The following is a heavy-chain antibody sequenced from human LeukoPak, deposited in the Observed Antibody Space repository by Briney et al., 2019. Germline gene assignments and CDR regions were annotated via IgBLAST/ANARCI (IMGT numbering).Heavy chain of an antibody. Sequence: PSETLSLTCTVSGGSISSSSYYWGWIRQPPGKGLEWIGSIYYSGSTYYNPSLKSRVTISVDTSKNQFSLKLSSVTAADTAVYYCARDPGDITMIVVVPLDAFDIWGQGTMVTVSS. J-gene: IGHJ3*02. CDR2: IYYSGST. D-gene: IGHD3-22*01. V-gene: IGHV4-39*07. CDR3: ARDPGDITMIVVVPLDAFDI. CDR1: GGSISSSSYY.